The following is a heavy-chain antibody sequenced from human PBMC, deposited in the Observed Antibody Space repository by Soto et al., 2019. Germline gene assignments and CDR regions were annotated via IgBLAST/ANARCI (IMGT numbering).Heavy chain of an antibody. CDR3: ARDGALGENHYYYGMDV. D-gene: IGHD3-16*01. J-gene: IGHJ6*02. CDR1: GYTFTSYG. CDR2: ISAYNGNT. V-gene: IGHV1-18*01. Sequence: ASVKVSCKASGYTFTSYGISWVRQAPGQGLEWMGWISAYNGNTNYAQKFQGRVTMTTDTSTSTAYMELRSLRSDDTAVYYCARDGALGENHYYYGMDVWGQGTTVTVSS.